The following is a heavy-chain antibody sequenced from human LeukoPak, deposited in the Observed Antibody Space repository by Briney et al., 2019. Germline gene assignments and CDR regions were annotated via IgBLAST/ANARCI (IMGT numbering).Heavy chain of an antibody. Sequence: GGSLRLSCAASGFTFSSYWMSWVRQAPGKGLEWVANIKQDGSEKCYVDSVKGRFTISRDNAKNSLYLQMNSLRAEDTAVYYCARDAYDFWSGYYYFDYWGQGTLVTVSS. CDR3: ARDAYDFWSGYYYFDY. D-gene: IGHD3-3*01. CDR1: GFTFSSYW. J-gene: IGHJ4*02. V-gene: IGHV3-7*01. CDR2: IKQDGSEK.